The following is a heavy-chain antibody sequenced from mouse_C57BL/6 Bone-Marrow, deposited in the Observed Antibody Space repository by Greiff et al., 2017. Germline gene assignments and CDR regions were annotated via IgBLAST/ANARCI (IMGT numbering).Heavy chain of an antibody. D-gene: IGHD4-1*01. CDR3: ASPLWDQFAY. CDR1: GYTFTSYW. J-gene: IGHJ3*01. Sequence: QVQLQQPGAELVKPGASVKLSCKASGYTFTSYWMQWVKQRPGQGLEWIGEIDPSDSYTNYNQKFKGKATLTVDTSSSTAYMQLNSLTSEDSAVYYCASPLWDQFAYWGQGTLVTVSA. V-gene: IGHV1-50*01. CDR2: IDPSDSYT.